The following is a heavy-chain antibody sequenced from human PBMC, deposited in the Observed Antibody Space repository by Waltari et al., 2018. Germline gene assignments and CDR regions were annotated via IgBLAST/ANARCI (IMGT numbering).Heavy chain of an antibody. V-gene: IGHV3-30*04. CDR2: ISYDGSNK. CDR1: GFIFSDYA. CDR3: AGSGA. D-gene: IGHD2-15*01. Sequence: QVQLVESGGGVVQSGRSLRLSCVASGFIFSDYAMYWVRQAPDKWLEWVALISYDGSNKDYTESVKGRFTISKDNSENTLYLQMDSLRTEDTAVYYCAGSGAWGQGTLVTVSS. J-gene: IGHJ5*02.